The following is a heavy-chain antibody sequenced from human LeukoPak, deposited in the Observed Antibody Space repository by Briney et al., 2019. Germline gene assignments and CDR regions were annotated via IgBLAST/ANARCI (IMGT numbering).Heavy chain of an antibody. Sequence: GGSLRLSCAASGFTFKNYGMHWVRQAPGTGLEWVAVISFDGNTKHYIDSVKGRFTISRDNPKNTLLLQMSSPTAEDTAVYYCVLVLVAGANGHDAFDIWGQGTMVTVSS. CDR1: GFTFKNYG. V-gene: IGHV3-30*03. J-gene: IGHJ3*02. CDR2: ISFDGNTK. CDR3: VLVLVAGANGHDAFDI. D-gene: IGHD4/OR15-4a*01.